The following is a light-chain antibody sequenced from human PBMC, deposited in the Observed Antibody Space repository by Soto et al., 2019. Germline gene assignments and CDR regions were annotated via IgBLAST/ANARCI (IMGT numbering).Light chain of an antibody. CDR3: QQFNSYPII. V-gene: IGKV1-13*02. Sequence: AIQLTQSPSSLSASIGDRVTITCRASQDIRGALAWYQQKPGKAPKILIYDVSSLQSGVPSRFSGSRSGTDFTLTISGLQPEDFATYYCQQFNSYPIIFGQGTRMDIK. J-gene: IGKJ5*01. CDR1: QDIRGA. CDR2: DVS.